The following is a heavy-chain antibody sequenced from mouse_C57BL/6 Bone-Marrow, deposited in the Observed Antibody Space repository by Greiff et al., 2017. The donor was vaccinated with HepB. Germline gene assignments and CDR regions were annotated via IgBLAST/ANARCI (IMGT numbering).Heavy chain of an antibody. V-gene: IGHV1-26*01. CDR2: INPNNGGT. CDR1: GYTFTDYY. Sequence: VQLQQSGPELVKPGASVKISCKASGYTFTDYYMNWVKQSHGKSLEWIGDINPNNGGTSYNQKFKGKATLTVDKSSSTAYMELRSLTSEDSAVYYCASGGGYYPAWFAYWGQGTLVTVSA. D-gene: IGHD2-3*01. J-gene: IGHJ3*01. CDR3: ASGGGYYPAWFAY.